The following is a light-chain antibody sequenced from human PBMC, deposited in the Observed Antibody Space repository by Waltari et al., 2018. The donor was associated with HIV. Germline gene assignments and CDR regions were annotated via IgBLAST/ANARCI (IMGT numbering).Light chain of an antibody. CDR1: SGHSSFA. CDR3: QTWGAGAVV. V-gene: IGLV4-69*01. CDR2: VDSDGSD. Sequence: PVVTQSSSASASLGASVRLTCTLSSGHSSFAIAWHQQLPEKGPQFLLKVDSDGSDIRGDGIPDRFSGSISGTERYLTISNLQSDDEADYYCQTWGAGAVVFGGGTRLTVL. J-gene: IGLJ2*01.